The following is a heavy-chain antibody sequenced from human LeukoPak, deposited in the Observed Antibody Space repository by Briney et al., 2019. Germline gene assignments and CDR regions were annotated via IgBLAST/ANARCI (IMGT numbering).Heavy chain of an antibody. CDR3: ARVKMIGEYCSGGSCYSDY. Sequence: PSETLSLTCAVYGVSFSGYYWSWIRQPPGKGLEWIGEINHSGSTNYNPSLKSRVTISVDTSKNQFSLKLSSVTAADTAVYYCARVKMIGEYCSGGSCYSDYWGQGTLVTVSS. V-gene: IGHV4-34*01. J-gene: IGHJ4*02. CDR1: GVSFSGYY. CDR2: INHSGST. D-gene: IGHD2-15*01.